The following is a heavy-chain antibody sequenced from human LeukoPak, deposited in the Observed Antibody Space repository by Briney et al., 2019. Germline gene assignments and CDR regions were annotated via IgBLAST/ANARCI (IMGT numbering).Heavy chain of an antibody. Sequence: ASVNVSCTASGYTFTNYYIHWMRQAPGQGLEWVGIINLNAVTTRYAQKFQGRITVTRDTSTSTVYMELSSLRSEDTAVYFCAREGAAEAKNFDYWGQGTLVIVSS. CDR2: INLNAVTT. V-gene: IGHV1-46*01. D-gene: IGHD6-25*01. CDR3: AREGAAEAKNFDY. CDR1: GYTFTNYY. J-gene: IGHJ4*02.